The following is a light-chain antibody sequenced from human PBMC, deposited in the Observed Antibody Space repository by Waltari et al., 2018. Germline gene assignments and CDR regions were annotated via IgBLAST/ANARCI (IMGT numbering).Light chain of an antibody. J-gene: IGLJ3*02. V-gene: IGLV2-23*02. CDR1: SSDLGRSSL. CDR3: CSYAGTITPWV. CDR2: EVN. Sequence: QSALTQSASVSGSPGQSITISSIGTSSDLGRSSLVSWYQQHPGKAPKLIIYEVNNRPSGVSNRFSGSKSGNTASLTISGLQAEDEADYYCCSYAGTITPWVFGGGTKLTVL.